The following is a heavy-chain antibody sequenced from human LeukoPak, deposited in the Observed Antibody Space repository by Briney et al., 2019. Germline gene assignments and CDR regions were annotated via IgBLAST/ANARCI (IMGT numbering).Heavy chain of an antibody. D-gene: IGHD3-22*01. Sequence: ASVKVSCKASGYTFTSYYMHWVRQAPGQGLEWMGISNPSGGSTSYAQKFQGRVTMTRDTSTSTVYMELSSLRSEDTAVYYCARDLTYYYDSSGYSLGYWGQGTLVTVSS. CDR2: SNPSGGST. V-gene: IGHV1-46*01. CDR1: GYTFTSYY. CDR3: ARDLTYYYDSSGYSLGY. J-gene: IGHJ4*02.